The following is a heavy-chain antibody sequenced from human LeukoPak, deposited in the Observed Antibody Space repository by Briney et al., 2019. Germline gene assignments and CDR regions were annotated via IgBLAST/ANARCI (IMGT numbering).Heavy chain of an antibody. Sequence: ASVKVSCKVSGYTHTELSMHWVRQAPGKGLEWMGGFDPEDGETIYAQKFQGRVTMTEDTSTDTAYMELSSLRSEDTAVYYCATVGYCSSTSCYDYFDYWGQGTLVTVSS. J-gene: IGHJ4*02. CDR1: GYTHTELS. D-gene: IGHD2-2*01. CDR3: ATVGYCSSTSCYDYFDY. CDR2: FDPEDGET. V-gene: IGHV1-24*01.